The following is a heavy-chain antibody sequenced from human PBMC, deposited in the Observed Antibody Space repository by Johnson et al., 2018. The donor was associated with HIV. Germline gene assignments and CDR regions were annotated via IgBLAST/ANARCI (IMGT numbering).Heavy chain of an antibody. Sequence: QVQLVESGGGLVQPGGSLRLSCAASGFTFSDYYMSWIRQAPGKGLEWVSYISSSGSTIYYADSVNGRFTISRDNAKNSLYLQMNSLRAEHTAVYYCARGYDFWSGYYTEAFDIWGQGTMVTVSS. D-gene: IGHD3-3*01. CDR2: ISSSGSTI. V-gene: IGHV3-11*04. J-gene: IGHJ3*02. CDR1: GFTFSDYY. CDR3: ARGYDFWSGYYTEAFDI.